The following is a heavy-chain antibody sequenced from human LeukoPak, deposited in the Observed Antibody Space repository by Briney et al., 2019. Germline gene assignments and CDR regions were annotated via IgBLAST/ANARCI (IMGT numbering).Heavy chain of an antibody. CDR3: AKDRHYYDSSGYRDY. J-gene: IGHJ4*02. D-gene: IGHD3-22*01. CDR2: ISGSGGST. V-gene: IGHV3-23*01. Sequence: GGSLRLSCAASGFTFSSYAMSWVRQAPGKGLEWVSAISGSGGSTYNADSVKGRFTISRDNSKNTLYPQMNSLRAEDTAVYYCAKDRHYYDSSGYRDYWGQGTLVTVSS. CDR1: GFTFSSYA.